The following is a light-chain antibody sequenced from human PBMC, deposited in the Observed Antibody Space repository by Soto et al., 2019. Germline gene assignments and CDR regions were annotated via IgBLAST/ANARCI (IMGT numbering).Light chain of an antibody. V-gene: IGKV1-5*03. CDR2: KAS. Sequence: DIQMTQSPSTLSASVGDRVTIPCRSSQSISSWLAWYQQKPGKAPKLLIYKASSLESGVPSRFSGSGSGTEFTLTISSLQPDDFASYYCQQYFGYPLTFGQGTKVDIK. CDR3: QQYFGYPLT. CDR1: QSISSW. J-gene: IGKJ1*01.